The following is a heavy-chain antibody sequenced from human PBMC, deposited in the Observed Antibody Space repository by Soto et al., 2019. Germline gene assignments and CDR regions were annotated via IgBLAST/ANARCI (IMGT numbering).Heavy chain of an antibody. CDR1: GGSISSSSYF. CDR3: ARHRSDFWFDP. V-gene: IGHV4-39*01. J-gene: IGHJ5*02. CDR2: IYYSGST. Sequence: QLQLQESGPGLVKPSETLSLTCTVSGGSISSSSYFWGWIRPPPGKGLEWIGSIYYSGSTYYNPSLNRRVPVSVDTSKNQFSLKLNSVTAADTAVYYCARHRSDFWFDPWGQGTLVTVSS. D-gene: IGHD2-15*01.